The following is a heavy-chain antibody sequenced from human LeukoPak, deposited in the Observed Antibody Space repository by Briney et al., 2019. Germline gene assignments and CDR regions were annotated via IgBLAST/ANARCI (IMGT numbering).Heavy chain of an antibody. Sequence: SETLSLTCTVSGGSISGSSYYWGWIRQPPGKGLEWIGSIYYSGSTYYNPSLKSRVTISVDTSKNQFSLKLSSATAADTAVYYCARPYSSWYYYFDYWGQGTLVTVSS. CDR3: ARPYSSWYYYFDY. J-gene: IGHJ4*02. V-gene: IGHV4-39*01. CDR1: GGSISGSSYY. D-gene: IGHD6-13*01. CDR2: IYYSGST.